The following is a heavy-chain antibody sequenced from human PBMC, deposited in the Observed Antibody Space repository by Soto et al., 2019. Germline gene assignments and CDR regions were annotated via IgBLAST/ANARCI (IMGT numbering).Heavy chain of an antibody. CDR3: AKLMNDYGRAFDI. D-gene: IGHD4-17*01. CDR1: RFSFNTFA. CDR2: INGGGENT. V-gene: IGHV3-23*01. Sequence: GGSLRLSCVTSRFSFNTFAMSWVRQAPGKGLEWVSAINGGGENTYYADSVKGRFTISRDNSKNTLYLQMDSLRAEDTAVYYCAKLMNDYGRAFDIWGQGTMVTVSS. J-gene: IGHJ3*02.